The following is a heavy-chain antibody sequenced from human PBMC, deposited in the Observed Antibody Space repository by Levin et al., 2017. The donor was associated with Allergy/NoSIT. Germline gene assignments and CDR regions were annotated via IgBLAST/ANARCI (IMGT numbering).Heavy chain of an antibody. D-gene: IGHD5-18*01. CDR3: ARLDGAMGAY. CDR2: ISSSGDTI. CDR1: GFTFSDYY. J-gene: IGHJ4*02. Sequence: TGGSLRLSCAASGFTFSDYYMSWIRQAPGRGLEWLSYISSSGDTIYYADSVKGRITVSRDNAKKSLYLQMNSLRAEDTAVYYCARLDGAMGAYWGQGTLATVSS. V-gene: IGHV3-11*01.